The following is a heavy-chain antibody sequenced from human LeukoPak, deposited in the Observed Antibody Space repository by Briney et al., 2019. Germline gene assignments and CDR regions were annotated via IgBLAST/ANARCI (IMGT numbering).Heavy chain of an antibody. CDR1: GFTFSSYA. CDR3: ARDVRPDY. CDR2: IKQDGTEK. Sequence: GGSLRLSCAASGFTFSSYAMSWVRQAPGEGLEWVANIKQDGTEKYYMDSVKGRFSISRDNAKNSLYLQMNALRAEDTAVYYCARDVRPDYWGQGTLVTVST. J-gene: IGHJ4*02. D-gene: IGHD6-6*01. V-gene: IGHV3-7*04.